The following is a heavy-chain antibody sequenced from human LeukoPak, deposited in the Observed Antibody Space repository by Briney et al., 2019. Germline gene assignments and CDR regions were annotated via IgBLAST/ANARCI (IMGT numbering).Heavy chain of an antibody. J-gene: IGHJ4*02. V-gene: IGHV4-61*02. CDR1: GRSISSGSDY. Sequence: SETLSLTCTVSGRSISSGSDYWSSIPRPAGKGLEWIERIYTSGSTNYNPSLQSRHTISVHTTKNQFSLEQSSVPGPVSVVYYCVRGYSGIQLWLRENYFDYWGQGTLVTVSS. CDR2: IYTSGST. CDR3: VRGYSGIQLWLRENYFDY. D-gene: IGHD5-18*01.